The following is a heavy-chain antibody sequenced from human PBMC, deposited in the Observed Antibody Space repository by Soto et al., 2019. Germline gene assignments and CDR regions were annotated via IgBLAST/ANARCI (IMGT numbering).Heavy chain of an antibody. V-gene: IGHV4-34*01. J-gene: IGHJ4*02. D-gene: IGHD3-3*01. CDR1: GGSLDGYY. CDR3: ARGVDSWSGYLF. Sequence: QVHLQQWGAGRLKPSETLSLTCALYGGSLDGYYWSWIHQSPGKGLEWIGEIHHSGSTKYNPSLKSRVSLLVDTSTKQFSLKLTSVTAADRGVYYCARGVDSWSGYLFWGQGTPVTVSS. CDR2: IHHSGST.